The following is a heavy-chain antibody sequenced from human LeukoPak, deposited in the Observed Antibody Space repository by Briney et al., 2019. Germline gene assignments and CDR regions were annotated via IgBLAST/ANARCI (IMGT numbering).Heavy chain of an antibody. CDR1: GYTFTTYA. D-gene: IGHD5-12*01. Sequence: ASVKVSCKATGYTFTTYAIHWVRQAPGQGLEWMGWINAGNGDTHFSQHFQGRVTITRDAAASTTYMELSRLTSEGTAMYYCARDLEGFSGYDAFGYWGPGTLVTVSS. V-gene: IGHV1-3*01. CDR3: ARDLEGFSGYDAFGY. CDR2: INAGNGDT. J-gene: IGHJ4*02.